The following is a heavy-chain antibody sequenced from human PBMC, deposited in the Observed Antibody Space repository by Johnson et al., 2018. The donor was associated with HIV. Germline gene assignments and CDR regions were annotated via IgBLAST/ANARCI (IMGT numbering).Heavy chain of an antibody. Sequence: QVQLVESGGGVVQPGRSLRLSCAASGFTFSTYSMHWVRQAPGKGLEWVAVISYDEINKYYVDSVKGRFTISRDNSKNTVYLQMNNLRAEDTAVYFCARGGYSTILDAFDIWGQGTMVTVSS. V-gene: IGHV3-30*14. CDR2: ISYDEINK. CDR1: GFTFSTYS. J-gene: IGHJ3*02. D-gene: IGHD6-13*01. CDR3: ARGGYSTILDAFDI.